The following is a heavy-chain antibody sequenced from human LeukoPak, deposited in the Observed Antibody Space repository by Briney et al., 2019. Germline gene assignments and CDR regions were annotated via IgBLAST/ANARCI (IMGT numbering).Heavy chain of an antibody. D-gene: IGHD4-23*01. CDR2: ISYDGSNK. J-gene: IGHJ6*02. CDR3: AREDRHGGKGYGMDV. Sequence: HPGRSLRLSCAASGFTFSSYAMHWVRQAPGKGLEWVAVISYDGSNKYYADSVKGRFTISRDNSKNTLYLQMNSLRAEDTAVYYCAREDRHGGKGYGMDVWGQGTTVTVSS. V-gene: IGHV3-30*14. CDR1: GFTFSSYA.